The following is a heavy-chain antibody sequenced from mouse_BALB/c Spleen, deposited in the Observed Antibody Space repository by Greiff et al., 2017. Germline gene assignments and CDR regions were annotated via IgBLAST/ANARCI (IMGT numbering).Heavy chain of an antibody. J-gene: IGHJ1*01. CDR3: TRWYFDI. CDR2: INPNNGGT. V-gene: IGHV1S81*02. CDR1: GYTFTSYY. Sequence: QVQLQQSGAELVKPGASVKLSCKASGYTFTSYYMYWVKQRPGQGLEWIGEINPNNGGTNFNEKFKSKATLTVDKSSSTAYMQLSSLTSEDSSVYYCTRWYFDIWGAGTTVTVSS.